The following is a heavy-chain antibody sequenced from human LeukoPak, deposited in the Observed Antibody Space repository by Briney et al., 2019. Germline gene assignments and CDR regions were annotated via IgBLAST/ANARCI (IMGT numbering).Heavy chain of an antibody. Sequence: ETSETLSLTCAVYGGFFGGYYWSWIRQPPGKGLEWIGEINHSGSTNYNPSLKSRVTISVDTSKNQFSLKLSSVTAADTAVYYCARSRWLLAYWGQGTLVTVSS. V-gene: IGHV4-34*01. CDR3: ARSRWLLAY. CDR2: INHSGST. J-gene: IGHJ4*02. D-gene: IGHD4-23*01. CDR1: GGFFGGYY.